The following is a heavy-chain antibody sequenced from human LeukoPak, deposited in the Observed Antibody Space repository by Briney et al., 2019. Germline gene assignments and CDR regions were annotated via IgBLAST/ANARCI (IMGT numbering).Heavy chain of an antibody. CDR1: GGSISSGGYY. J-gene: IGHJ5*02. Sequence: PSQTLSLTCTVSGGSISSGGYYWSWIRQPPGKGPEWIGYIYHSGSTYYNPSLKSRVTISVDTSKNQFSLKLRSVTAADTAVYYCARDGSGLWFDPWGQGTLVTVSS. CDR2: IYHSGST. CDR3: ARDGSGLWFDP. V-gene: IGHV4-30-2*01.